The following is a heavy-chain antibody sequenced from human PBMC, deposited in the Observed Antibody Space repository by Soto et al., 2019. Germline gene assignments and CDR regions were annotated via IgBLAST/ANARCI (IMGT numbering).Heavy chain of an antibody. D-gene: IGHD3-16*01. CDR1: GYTFTNFG. J-gene: IGHJ4*02. CDR2: ISAYNGNT. V-gene: IGHV1-18*01. Sequence: QDQLVQSGAEVKKPGASVKVSCKASGYTFTNFGISWVRQAPGQGLEWMGWISAYNGNTNYAQNFQGRVTMTTETSTSTAYMALRSMRSDDTAVYYWARGGTPIDYWGQGTLVTVSS. CDR3: ARGGTPIDY.